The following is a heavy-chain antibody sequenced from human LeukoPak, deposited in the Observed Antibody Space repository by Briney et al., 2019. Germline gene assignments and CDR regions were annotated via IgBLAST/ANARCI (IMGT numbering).Heavy chain of an antibody. V-gene: IGHV3-23*01. Sequence: PGGSLRLSCAASGFTFSNYAMTWVRQAPGKGLEWVSYIRNSGDTTYYADSVKGRFTISRDNSKNTLYLQMNSLRAEDTAVYYCAKDRYGSGSYSLDAFDIWGQGTMVTVSS. D-gene: IGHD3-10*01. CDR3: AKDRYGSGSYSLDAFDI. CDR1: GFTFSNYA. J-gene: IGHJ3*02. CDR2: IRNSGDTT.